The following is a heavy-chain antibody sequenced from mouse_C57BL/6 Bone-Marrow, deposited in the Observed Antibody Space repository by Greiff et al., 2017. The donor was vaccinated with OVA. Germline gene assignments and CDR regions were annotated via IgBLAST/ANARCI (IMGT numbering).Heavy chain of an antibody. CDR2: ISSGSSTI. V-gene: IGHV5-17*01. D-gene: IGHD2-1*01. CDR1: GFTFSDYG. J-gene: IGHJ4*01. CDR3: ARRDYGNYLYAMDY. Sequence: EVMLVESGGGLVKPGGSLKLSCAASGFTFSDYGMHWVRQAPEKGLEWVAYISSGSSTIYYADTVKGRFTISRDNAKNTLFLQMTSLRSEDTAMYYCARRDYGNYLYAMDYWGQGTSVTVSS.